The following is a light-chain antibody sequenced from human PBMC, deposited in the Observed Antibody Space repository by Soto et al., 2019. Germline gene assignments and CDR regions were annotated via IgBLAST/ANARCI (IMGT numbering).Light chain of an antibody. V-gene: IGKV3-20*01. CDR3: RQYDTSWT. J-gene: IGKJ1*01. Sequence: EIVLTQSPGTLSLSPGDRATLSCRASQSVRRSQLAWYQQGPGQAPRLRMYAVSTRANGIPDRFSRSGSGTDFTLTISRLEPDDFAVYYRRQYDTSWTFGQGTKVEIK. CDR1: QSVRRSQ. CDR2: AVS.